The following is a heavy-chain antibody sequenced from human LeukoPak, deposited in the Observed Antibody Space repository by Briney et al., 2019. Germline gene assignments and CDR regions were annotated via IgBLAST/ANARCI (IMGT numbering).Heavy chain of an antibody. V-gene: IGHV3-48*01. J-gene: IGHJ4*02. Sequence: GGSLRLSCGASGFTFSSYSMNWVRQAPGKGLEWVLYISSSSSIRYYADSVKGRFTISRDNAKNSLYLQMNSLRAEDTAVYYCARGGHYDSVWGRYRQKDGFDYWGQGTLVTVSS. CDR2: ISSSSSIR. CDR1: GFTFSSYS. D-gene: IGHD3-16*02. CDR3: ARGGHYDSVWGRYRQKDGFDY.